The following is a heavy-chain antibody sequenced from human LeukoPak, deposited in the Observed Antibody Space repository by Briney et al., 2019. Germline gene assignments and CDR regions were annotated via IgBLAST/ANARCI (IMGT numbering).Heavy chain of an antibody. CDR2: IFSNGGT. CDR1: SGSNNRGGFY. J-gene: IGHJ4*02. V-gene: IGHV4-31*03. Sequence: SETLSLTCTVSSGSNNRGGFYLSWVRQPPGKGLEWLGYIFSNGGTYYNPSLESRLSISGDSSKTQFSLRLTSVTAADTAVYYCARAERDYFGSGPFDLWGQGTLVTVPS. CDR3: ARAERDYFGSGPFDL. D-gene: IGHD3-10*01.